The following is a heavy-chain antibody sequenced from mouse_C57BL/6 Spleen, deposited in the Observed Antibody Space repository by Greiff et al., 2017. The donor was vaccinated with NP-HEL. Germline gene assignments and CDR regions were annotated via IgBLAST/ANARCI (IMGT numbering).Heavy chain of an antibody. CDR3: ARDYDGSSYPYYLDY. D-gene: IGHD1-1*01. CDR1: GFTFSDYG. V-gene: IGHV5-17*01. Sequence: VQLKESGGGLVKPGGSLKLSCAASGFTFSDYGMHWVRQAPEKGLEWVAYISSGSSTIYYADTVKGRFTISRDNAKNNLFLQMTSLRSEDTAMYYCARDYDGSSYPYYLDYGGQGTTLTVSS. CDR2: ISSGSSTI. J-gene: IGHJ2*01.